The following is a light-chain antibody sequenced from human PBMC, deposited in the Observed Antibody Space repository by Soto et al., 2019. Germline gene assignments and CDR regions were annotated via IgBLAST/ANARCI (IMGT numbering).Light chain of an antibody. CDR3: QHRNNRPFS. Sequence: EIVMTQSPATLSVSPGERATLSCRASQSVSSNLAWYQQKPGQGPRLLIFRASSRATGVPARFSGSGSGTDFTLTISSLEPEDFAVYYCQHRNNRPFSFGPGTKVDIK. CDR1: QSVSSN. J-gene: IGKJ3*01. CDR2: RAS. V-gene: IGKV3-15*01.